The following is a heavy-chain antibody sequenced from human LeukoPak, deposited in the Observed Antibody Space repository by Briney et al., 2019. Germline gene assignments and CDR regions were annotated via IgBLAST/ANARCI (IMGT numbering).Heavy chain of an antibody. Sequence: PGGSLRLSCAASGFSFSDAWMTWVRQAPGRGLEWLGRIKGASDGGTTDLAAPVKGRFTMSRDDSKNTVYLQMDRLRTEDTAVYYCTTDLTWLFNFAYWGQGTLVTVSS. V-gene: IGHV3-15*01. J-gene: IGHJ4*02. CDR2: IKGASDGGTT. D-gene: IGHD3-9*01. CDR3: TTDLTWLFNFAY. CDR1: GFSFSDAW.